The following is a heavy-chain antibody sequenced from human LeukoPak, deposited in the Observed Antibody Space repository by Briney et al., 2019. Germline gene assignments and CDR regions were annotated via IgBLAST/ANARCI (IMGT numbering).Heavy chain of an antibody. V-gene: IGHV4-34*01. Sequence: SETLSLTCAVYGGSFSGYYWSWIRQPPGKGLEWIGEINHSGSTNYNPSLRSRVTVSVHTSKNQLSLKLISVAAADAAVYYCASLFSGIAAADYWGQGTLVTVSS. CDR1: GGSFSGYY. CDR2: INHSGST. J-gene: IGHJ4*02. CDR3: ASLFSGIAAADY. D-gene: IGHD6-13*01.